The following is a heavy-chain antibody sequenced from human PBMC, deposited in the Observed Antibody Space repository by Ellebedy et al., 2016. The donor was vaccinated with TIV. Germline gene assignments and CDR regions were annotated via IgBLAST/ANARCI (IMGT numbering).Heavy chain of an antibody. J-gene: IGHJ6*03. CDR2: ISSSGSNI. V-gene: IGHV3-11*01. D-gene: IGHD6-6*01. CDR3: TYSSSAPMYFMDV. Sequence: GGSLRLSXAASGFTFRDSYMNWIRQAPGKGLEWVSFISSSGSNIQYADSVRGRFIASRDNAKNSLSLQMNSLRGDDTAVYYCTYSSSAPMYFMDVWGTGTTVIVSS. CDR1: GFTFRDSY.